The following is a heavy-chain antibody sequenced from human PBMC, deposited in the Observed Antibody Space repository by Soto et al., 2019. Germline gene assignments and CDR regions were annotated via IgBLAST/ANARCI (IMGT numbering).Heavy chain of an antibody. J-gene: IGHJ4*02. Sequence: GGSLRLSCAASGFIFRTYEMNWVRQAPGKGLEWISYISSTDNTIFYADSVKGRFTISRDNAKNSLYLQMNSLRAEDTAVYYCAREGIATAGPHFDYWGQGILVTVSS. CDR1: GFIFRTYE. CDR3: AREGIATAGPHFDY. CDR2: ISSTDNTI. V-gene: IGHV3-48*03. D-gene: IGHD6-13*01.